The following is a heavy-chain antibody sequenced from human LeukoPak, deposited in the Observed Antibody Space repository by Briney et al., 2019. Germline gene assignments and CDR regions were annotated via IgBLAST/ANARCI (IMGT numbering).Heavy chain of an antibody. D-gene: IGHD6-19*01. J-gene: IGHJ4*02. CDR3: ARYYSSGWTYYFDY. CDR1: GGSFSGYY. CDR2: INHSGST. Sequence: PSGTLSLTCAVYGGSFSGYYWSWIRQPPGKGLEWIGEINHSGSTNYNPSLKSRVTISVDTSKNQFSLKLSSVTAADTAVYYCARYYSSGWTYYFDYWGQGTLVTVSS. V-gene: IGHV4-34*01.